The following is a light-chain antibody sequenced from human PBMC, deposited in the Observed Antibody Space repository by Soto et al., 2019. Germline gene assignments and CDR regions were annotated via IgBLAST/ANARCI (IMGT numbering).Light chain of an antibody. Sequence: EILMTQSPDTLSVSPGERVTLSCRASRTVSKRLAWYQQKPGQAPRLLIYGASSRATGIPDRFSGSGSGTDFTLTISRLEPEDFAVYYCQQYGSSPITFGQGTRLEIK. CDR1: RTVSKR. CDR3: QQYGSSPIT. CDR2: GAS. V-gene: IGKV3-20*01. J-gene: IGKJ5*01.